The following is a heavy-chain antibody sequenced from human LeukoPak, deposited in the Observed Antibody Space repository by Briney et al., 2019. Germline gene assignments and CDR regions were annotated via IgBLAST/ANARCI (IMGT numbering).Heavy chain of an antibody. V-gene: IGHV3-23*01. Sequence: PGGSLRLSCVASGFTFSTSSMNWVRQAPGKGLEWVSGINTSGGNTYYADSVKGRFTISRDNSKNTLSLQMNSLRAEDTGAYYCAKNYRYFDYWGQGTLVTVSS. J-gene: IGHJ4*02. D-gene: IGHD1-7*01. CDR1: GFTFSTSS. CDR2: INTSGGNT. CDR3: AKNYRYFDY.